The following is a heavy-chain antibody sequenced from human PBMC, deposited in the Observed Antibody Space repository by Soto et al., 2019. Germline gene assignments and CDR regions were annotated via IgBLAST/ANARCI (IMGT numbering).Heavy chain of an antibody. CDR3: ATGRIFSPLGQ. Sequence: ASVKVSCKASGYTFTSYDINWVRQATGQGLEWMGWINPATGYTGYPQTFQGRVTMTSNISITTAYMEVSGLRSEDTAVYYCATGRIFSPLGQWGQGTLVTVSS. D-gene: IGHD2-21*01. J-gene: IGHJ1*01. V-gene: IGHV1-8*01. CDR1: GYTFTSYD. CDR2: INPATGYT.